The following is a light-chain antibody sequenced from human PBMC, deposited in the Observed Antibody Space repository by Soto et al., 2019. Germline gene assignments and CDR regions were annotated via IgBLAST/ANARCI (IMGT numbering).Light chain of an antibody. Sequence: EIVMTQSPATLSLSPGERATPSCRASQSVSSSYLSWYQQKPGQAPRLLIYGASTRATGIPARFSGSGSGTDFTLTISSLQPEDFAVYYCQQDYNLPRSFGQGTKVDI. J-gene: IGKJ1*01. V-gene: IGKV3D-7*01. CDR1: QSVSSSY. CDR2: GAS. CDR3: QQDYNLPRS.